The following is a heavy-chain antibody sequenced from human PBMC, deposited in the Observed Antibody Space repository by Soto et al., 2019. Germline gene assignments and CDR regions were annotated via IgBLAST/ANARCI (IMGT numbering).Heavy chain of an antibody. CDR3: ARSVGGAAYGLCDS. J-gene: IGHJ4*02. CDR2: ISLSGSSR. Sequence: GGSLRLSCAASGFPFSIYEMNLVRQAPGKGLEWVSYISLSGSSRYYGDSVKGRFTISRDNAKNSLYLQMNSLRAEDTAVYYCARSVGGAAYGLCDSWGQGNMVTVSS. CDR1: GFPFSIYE. V-gene: IGHV3-48*03. D-gene: IGHD1-26*01.